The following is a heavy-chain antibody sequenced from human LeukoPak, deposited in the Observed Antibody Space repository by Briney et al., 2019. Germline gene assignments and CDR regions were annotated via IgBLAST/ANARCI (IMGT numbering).Heavy chain of an antibody. V-gene: IGHV1-2*02. D-gene: IGHD6-6*01. CDR1: GYTFTGYY. CDR3: ARDGYSSSSWDAFDI. CDR2: INPNSGGT. J-gene: IGHJ3*02. Sequence: ASVKVSCKASGYTFTGYYMHWVRQAPGQGPEWMGWINPNSGGTNYAQKFQGRVTMTRDTSISTAYMELSRLRSDDTAVYYCARDGYSSSSWDAFDIWGQGTMVTVSS.